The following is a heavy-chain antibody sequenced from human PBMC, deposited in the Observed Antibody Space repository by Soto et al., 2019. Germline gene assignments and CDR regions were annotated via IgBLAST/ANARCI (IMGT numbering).Heavy chain of an antibody. CDR1: GYTLTSYD. V-gene: IGHV1-18*01. CDR3: ASSLLVGYGLEGESH. CDR2: ISAYNGNT. J-gene: IGHJ4*02. Sequence: ASEKVSCKASGYTLTSYDINWVRQAPGQGLEWMGWISAYNGNTNYAQKLQGRVTMTTDTSTSTAYMELRSLRSDDTAVYYCASSLLVGYGLEGESHWAQGTLVTVSS. D-gene: IGHD5-18*01.